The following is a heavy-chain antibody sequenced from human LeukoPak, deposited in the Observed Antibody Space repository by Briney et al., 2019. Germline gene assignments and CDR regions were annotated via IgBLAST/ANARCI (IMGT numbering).Heavy chain of an antibody. CDR2: IKDDGGEK. Sequence: GGSLRLSCAASGFTFSNFWMNWVRQVPGKALEWVANIKDDGGEKYYVDSVKGRFTISRDNTKNLLFLQMNNLRAEDTAVYYCGRDSYYDALDYWGQGTLVTVSS. D-gene: IGHD3-22*01. J-gene: IGHJ4*02. CDR1: GFTFSNFW. CDR3: GRDSYYDALDY. V-gene: IGHV3-7*01.